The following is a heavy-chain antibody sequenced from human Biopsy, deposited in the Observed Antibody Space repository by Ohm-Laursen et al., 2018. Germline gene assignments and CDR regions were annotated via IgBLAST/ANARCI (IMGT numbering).Heavy chain of an antibody. CDR3: ARDRFDLLTPNWFDP. Sequence: TLSLTCAVSGFSISSGYYWGWIRRPPGKGLEWIGSVYDSGKSYYNPSLKSRVTISVDVSKNQFSLKLSSVTAADTAVYYCARDRFDLLTPNWFDPWGQGTLVTVSS. V-gene: IGHV4-38-2*02. J-gene: IGHJ5*02. CDR2: VYDSGKS. D-gene: IGHD3-9*01. CDR1: GFSISSGYY.